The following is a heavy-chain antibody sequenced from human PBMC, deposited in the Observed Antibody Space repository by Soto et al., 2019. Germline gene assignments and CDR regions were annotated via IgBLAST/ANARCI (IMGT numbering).Heavy chain of an antibody. Sequence: ASVKVSCKASGYTFTSYGISWVRQAPGQGLEWMGWISAYNGNTNYAQKLQGRVTMTTDTSTSTAYMELRSPRSDDTAVYYCARDPGRGVRGVIYYYYGMDVWGQGTTVTVSS. CDR3: ARDPGRGVRGVIYYYYGMDV. CDR2: ISAYNGNT. CDR1: GYTFTSYG. D-gene: IGHD3-10*01. V-gene: IGHV1-18*01. J-gene: IGHJ6*02.